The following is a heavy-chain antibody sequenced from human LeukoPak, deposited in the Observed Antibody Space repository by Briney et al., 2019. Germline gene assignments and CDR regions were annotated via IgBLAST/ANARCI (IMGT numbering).Heavy chain of an antibody. CDR3: ARRQLRFLELDP. CDR1: GYTFTSYD. D-gene: IGHD3-3*01. Sequence: ASVKVSCKASGYTFTSYDINWVRQATGQGLEWMGWMNPNSGNTGYAQKFQGRVTMTRNTSISTAYMELSSLRSEDTAVYYCARRQLRFLELDPWGQGTLVTVSS. V-gene: IGHV1-8*01. CDR2: MNPNSGNT. J-gene: IGHJ5*02.